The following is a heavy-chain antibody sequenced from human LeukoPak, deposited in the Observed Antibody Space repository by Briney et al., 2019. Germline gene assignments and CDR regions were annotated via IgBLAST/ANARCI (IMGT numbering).Heavy chain of an antibody. D-gene: IGHD3-10*01. V-gene: IGHV4-4*02. J-gene: IGHJ3*02. Sequence: SGTLSLTCAVSGGSISSSNWWSWVRQPPGKGLEWIGEINHSGSTNYNPSLKSRVTISVDKSKNQFSLKLSSVTAADTAVYYCARDMVRGNDAFDIWGQGTMVTVSS. CDR1: GGSISSSNW. CDR2: INHSGST. CDR3: ARDMVRGNDAFDI.